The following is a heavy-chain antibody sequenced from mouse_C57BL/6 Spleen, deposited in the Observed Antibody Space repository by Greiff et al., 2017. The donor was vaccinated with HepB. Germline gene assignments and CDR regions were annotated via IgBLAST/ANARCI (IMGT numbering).Heavy chain of an antibody. CDR3: AREITTVVGYAMDY. D-gene: IGHD1-1*01. Sequence: EVQGVESGGGLVKPGGSLKLSCAASGFTFSSYAMSWVRQTPEKRLEWVATISDGGSYTYYPDNVKGRFTISRDNAKNNLYLQMSHLKSEDTAMYYCAREITTVVGYAMDYWGQGTSVTVSS. CDR2: ISDGGSYT. J-gene: IGHJ4*01. CDR1: GFTFSSYA. V-gene: IGHV5-4*01.